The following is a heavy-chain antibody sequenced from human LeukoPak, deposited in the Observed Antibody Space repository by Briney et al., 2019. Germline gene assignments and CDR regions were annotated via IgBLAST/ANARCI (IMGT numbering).Heavy chain of an antibody. Sequence: ASVKVSCKASGGTFSSYTITWVRQAPGQGLEWMGGIMPLFNTPNYAQQFQGRVTITTDESASTAYMELSSLRFEDTAMYYCARVDRYHFYLDVWGKGTTVTVSS. J-gene: IGHJ6*03. CDR3: ARVDRYHFYLDV. CDR2: IMPLFNTP. V-gene: IGHV1-69*05. CDR1: GGTFSSYT.